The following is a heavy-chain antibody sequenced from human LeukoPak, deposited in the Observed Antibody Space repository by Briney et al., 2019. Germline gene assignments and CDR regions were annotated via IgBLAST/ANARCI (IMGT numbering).Heavy chain of an antibody. Sequence: PSGTLSLTCGVSVGSISSGNWWSWVRQSPGKGLEWIGEIYHNGTPNYNPSLKSRVTISADTFKNHFSLKLTSVTAADTAVYYCATAPILRGEGGEHYKYGMDVWGQGTTVIVSS. CDR1: VGSISSGNW. D-gene: IGHD2-2*02. J-gene: IGHJ6*02. CDR3: ATAPILRGEGGEHYKYGMDV. V-gene: IGHV4-4*02. CDR2: IYHNGTP.